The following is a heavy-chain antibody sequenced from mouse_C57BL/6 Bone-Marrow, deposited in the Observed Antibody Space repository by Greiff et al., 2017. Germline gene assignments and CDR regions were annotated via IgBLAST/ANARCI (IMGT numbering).Heavy chain of an antibody. CDR1: GYTFTSYG. V-gene: IGHV1-81*01. CDR2: IYPRSGNT. Sequence: QVQLQQSGAELARPGASVKLSCKASGYTFTSYGISWVKQRPGQGLEWIGKIYPRSGNTYYNEKFKGKATLTVDKSSSTAYMELRSLTSEDSAVYCCTRSDRRYYYGSSSWGQGTTVTVSS. J-gene: IGHJ2*01. CDR3: TRSDRRYYYGSSS. D-gene: IGHD1-1*01.